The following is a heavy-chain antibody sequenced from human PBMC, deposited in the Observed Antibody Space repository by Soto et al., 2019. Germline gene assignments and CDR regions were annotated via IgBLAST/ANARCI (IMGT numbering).Heavy chain of an antibody. V-gene: IGHV1-46*01. Sequence: QVQLVQSGAEVKKPGASVKVSCKASGYTFSSYYMHWVRQAPGQGLEWMGLINPGGGYTTYAQKFQGRVAMTRDTSTTTVYMELSSLRSEDTAVYYCARGAVRYCSGGSCPGGYWGQGTLVTVSS. J-gene: IGHJ4*02. CDR3: ARGAVRYCSGGSCPGGY. D-gene: IGHD2-15*01. CDR2: INPGGGYT. CDR1: GYTFSSYY.